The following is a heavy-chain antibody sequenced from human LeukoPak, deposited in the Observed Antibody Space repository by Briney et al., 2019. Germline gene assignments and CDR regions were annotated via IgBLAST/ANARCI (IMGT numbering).Heavy chain of an antibody. D-gene: IGHD3-22*01. J-gene: IGHJ1*01. CDR1: GYTFTGYY. CDR2: INPNSGGT. V-gene: IGHV1-2*02. Sequence: ASVKVSCKASGYTFTGYYMHWVRQAPGQGLEWMGWINPNSGGTNYAQKFQGRVTMTRDTSISTAYMELSRLRSDDTAAYYCAREYDSSGYYYGPAEYFQHWGQGTLVTVSS. CDR3: AREYDSSGYYYGPAEYFQH.